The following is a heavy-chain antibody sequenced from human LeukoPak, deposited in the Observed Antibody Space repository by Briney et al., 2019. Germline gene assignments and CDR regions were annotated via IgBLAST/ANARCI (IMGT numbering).Heavy chain of an antibody. D-gene: IGHD4-17*01. Sequence: GASVKVSCKASGYTFTSYYMHWVRQAPGQGLEWMGIINPSGGSTSYAQKFQGRVTMTRDMSTSTVYMELSSLRSEDTAVYYCARSYAEDYYMGVWGKGTTVTISS. V-gene: IGHV1-46*01. CDR3: ARSYAEDYYMGV. J-gene: IGHJ6*03. CDR1: GYTFTSYY. CDR2: INPSGGST.